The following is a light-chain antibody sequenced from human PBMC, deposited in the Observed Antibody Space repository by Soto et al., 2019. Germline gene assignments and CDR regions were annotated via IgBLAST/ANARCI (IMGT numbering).Light chain of an antibody. CDR2: DAS. Sequence: EVVLTQSTATLSVSPGESATLSCRASPSVTRNLAWYQQKPGQAPRLVIYDASTRATGIPARFSGSGSGTEFTLTISSLQSEDFAVYYCQQYSRWPHEITFGGGTKVDIK. CDR3: QQYSRWPHEIT. J-gene: IGKJ4*01. V-gene: IGKV3D-15*01. CDR1: PSVTRN.